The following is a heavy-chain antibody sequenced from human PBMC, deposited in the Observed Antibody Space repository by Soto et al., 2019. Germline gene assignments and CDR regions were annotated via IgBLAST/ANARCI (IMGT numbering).Heavy chain of an antibody. V-gene: IGHV3-7*01. J-gene: IGHJ5*02. CDR2: INQDGSDQ. Sequence: EVQVVESGGDLVQPGGSLRLSCAASGFTFSSHWMTWVRQVPGKGLEWVANINQDGSDQYYVDSVKGRFTISRDNAKKSLCLHMNSLRVEDTAVYYCATSMRHTLNPWGQGTLVTVSS. CDR3: ATSMRHTLNP. CDR1: GFTFSSHW. D-gene: IGHD2-8*01.